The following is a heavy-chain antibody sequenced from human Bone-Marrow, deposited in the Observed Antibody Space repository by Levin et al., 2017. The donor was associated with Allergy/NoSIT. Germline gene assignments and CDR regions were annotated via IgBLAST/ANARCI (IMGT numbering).Heavy chain of an antibody. D-gene: IGHD3-22*01. CDR3: VRGFYDRSGYSSPFDS. V-gene: IGHV4-59*01. J-gene: IGHJ4*02. CDR2: IYYSGST. CDR1: GGSITSYY. Sequence: SQTLSLTCTVSGGSITSYYWSWIRQPPGKGLEWIGYIYYSGSTNYNPSLKSRVTISVDTSKNQFSLNLNSVTAADTAVYYCVRGFYDRSGYSSPFDSWGQGTLVTVSS.